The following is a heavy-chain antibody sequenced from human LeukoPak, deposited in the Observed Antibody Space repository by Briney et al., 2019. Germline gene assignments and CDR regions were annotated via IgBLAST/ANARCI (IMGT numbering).Heavy chain of an antibody. Sequence: PSETLSLTCTVSGGSISSSSYYWGWIRQPPGKGLEWIGSIYYNGSTYYNPSLKSRVTISVDTSKNQFSLKLSSVTAADTAVYYCARLSAAAATDYWGQGTLVTVSS. V-gene: IGHV4-39*01. CDR1: GGSISSSSYY. CDR2: IYYNGST. D-gene: IGHD6-13*01. J-gene: IGHJ4*02. CDR3: ARLSAAAATDY.